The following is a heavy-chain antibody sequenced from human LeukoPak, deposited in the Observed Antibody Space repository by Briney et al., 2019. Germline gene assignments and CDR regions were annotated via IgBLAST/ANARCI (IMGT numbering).Heavy chain of an antibody. Sequence: GGSLRLSCAASGFTFSDYYMSWIRQAPGKGLEWVSYISSSGSTIYYADSVKGRFTISRDNAKNSLYLQMNSLRAEDTAVYYCARLRSSSFYYYYTDVWGKGTTVTVSS. V-gene: IGHV3-11*01. CDR3: ARLRSSSFYYYYTDV. CDR1: GFTFSDYY. J-gene: IGHJ6*03. CDR2: ISSSGSTI. D-gene: IGHD6-6*01.